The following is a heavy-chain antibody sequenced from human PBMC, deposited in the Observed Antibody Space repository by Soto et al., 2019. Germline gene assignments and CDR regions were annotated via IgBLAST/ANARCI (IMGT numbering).Heavy chain of an antibody. CDR1: GFAVSSNY. J-gene: IGHJ3*01. V-gene: IGHV3-53*01. CDR3: ARPSGNNERGFDL. D-gene: IGHD1-26*01. Sequence: AQLLASGGGFIQPGGALRLSCATSGFAVSSNYFVWVRQAPGKGLECGSGILGGGRIYYADSVKGRFITSTDNSTNMVYLQMNSLRAEDTAIYYCARPSGNNERGFDLWGQGTVVTVSS. CDR2: ILGGGRI.